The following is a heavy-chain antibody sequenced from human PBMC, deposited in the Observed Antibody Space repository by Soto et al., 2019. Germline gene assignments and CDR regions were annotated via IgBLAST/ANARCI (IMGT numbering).Heavy chain of an antibody. J-gene: IGHJ6*02. Sequence: SETLSLTCTVSGGSIISGDYYWSWIRQPPGKGLEWIGYIYYSGSTYYNPSLKSRVTISVDTSKNQSSLKLSSVTAADTAVYYCARGRDGMDVWGQGTTVTVS. V-gene: IGHV4-30-4*01. CDR3: ARGRDGMDV. CDR1: GGSIISGDYY. CDR2: IYYSGST.